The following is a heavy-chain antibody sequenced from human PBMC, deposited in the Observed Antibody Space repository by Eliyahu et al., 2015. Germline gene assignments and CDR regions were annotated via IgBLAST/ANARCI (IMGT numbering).Heavy chain of an antibody. V-gene: IGHV3-23*01. CDR2: ITETSGST. J-gene: IGHJ4*02. Sequence: EVQLLESGGGLVQPGGSLXLSCAASGFIFSNYVMNXVRQAPGKGLEWVSLITETSGSTYYADSVKGRFTISRDDSKNTLYLQMDSLRAEDTAVYYCAKKMTTMTPANYFDYWGQGTLVTVSS. CDR1: GFIFSNYV. CDR3: AKKMTTMTPANYFDY. D-gene: IGHD4-17*01.